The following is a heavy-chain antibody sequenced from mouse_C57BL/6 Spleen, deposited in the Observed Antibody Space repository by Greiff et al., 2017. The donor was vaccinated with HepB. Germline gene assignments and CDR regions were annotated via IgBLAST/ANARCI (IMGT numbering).Heavy chain of an antibody. D-gene: IGHD1-1*01. Sequence: DVQLQESGPGLVKPSQSLSLTCSVTGYSITSGYYWNWIRQFPGNKLEWMGYISYDGSNNYNPSLKNRISITRDTSKNQFFLKLNSVTTEDTATYDCATHYYGSSYGFAYWGQGTLVTVSA. J-gene: IGHJ3*01. V-gene: IGHV3-6*01. CDR1: GYSITSGYY. CDR3: ATHYYGSSYGFAY. CDR2: ISYDGSN.